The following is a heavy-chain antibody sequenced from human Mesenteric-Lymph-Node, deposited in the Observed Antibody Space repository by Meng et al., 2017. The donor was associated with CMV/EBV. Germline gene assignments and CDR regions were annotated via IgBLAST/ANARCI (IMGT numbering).Heavy chain of an antibody. CDR1: GYSFTSFY. V-gene: IGHV1-46*01. CDR3: ARVGGVLGYCSGGNCYSFGY. D-gene: IGHD2-15*01. CDR2: INPSDGRP. Sequence: ASVKVSCKASGYSFTSFYIHWVRQVPGQGLEWMGIINPSDGRPSYAQKFQGRVTMTRGTSTTTVYMELSSLRSEDTAVYYCARVGGVLGYCSGGNCYSFGYWGQGTLVTVSS. J-gene: IGHJ4*02.